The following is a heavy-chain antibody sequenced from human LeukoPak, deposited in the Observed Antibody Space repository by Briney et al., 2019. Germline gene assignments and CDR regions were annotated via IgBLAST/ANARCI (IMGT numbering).Heavy chain of an antibody. V-gene: IGHV5-51*01. D-gene: IGHD3-22*01. CDR1: GYSFTTYR. Sequence: PGESLKISCKGSGYSFTTYRIGWVRPMPGKGLEWMGVVSPGDSDTRYSPSFQGQVTISADKSISTAYLQWSSLKASDTAMYYCARHLDDSSGYYYRTMYYFDYWGQGTLVTVSS. J-gene: IGHJ4*02. CDR2: VSPGDSDT. CDR3: ARHLDDSSGYYYRTMYYFDY.